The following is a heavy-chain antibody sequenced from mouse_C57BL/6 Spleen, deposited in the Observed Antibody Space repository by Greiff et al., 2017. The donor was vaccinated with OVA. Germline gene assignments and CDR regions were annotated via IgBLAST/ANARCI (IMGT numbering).Heavy chain of an antibody. V-gene: IGHV1-59*01. CDR3: AREAID. CDR1: GYTFTSYW. Sequence: QVQLQQPGAELVRPGTSVKLSCKASGYTFTSYWMHWVKQRPGQGLEWIGVIDPSDSYTNYNQKFKGKATLTVDTSSSTAYMQLSSLTSEDSAVYYCAREAIDWGQGTLVTVSA. CDR2: IDPSDSYT. J-gene: IGHJ3*01.